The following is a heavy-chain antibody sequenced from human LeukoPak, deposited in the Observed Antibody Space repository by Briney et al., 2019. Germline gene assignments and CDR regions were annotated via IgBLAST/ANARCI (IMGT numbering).Heavy chain of an antibody. J-gene: IGHJ4*02. D-gene: IGHD3-22*01. CDR2: ISYDGSNK. CDR3: AKDRRSSYYDRSRYYYH. Sequence: GRSLRLSCAASGFTFSSYGMHWVRQAAGKGLEWGAVISYDGSNKYYAASVKGRFTITRDNSKHTLYLQMNSLRAEDRAVYYCAKDRRSSYYDRSRYYYHWAQGTLVSVSS. CDR1: GFTFSSYG. V-gene: IGHV3-30*18.